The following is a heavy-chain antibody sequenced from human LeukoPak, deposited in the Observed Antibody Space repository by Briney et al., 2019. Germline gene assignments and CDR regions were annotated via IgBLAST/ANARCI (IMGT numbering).Heavy chain of an antibody. Sequence: PSETLSLTCTVSGSSISAYYWTWIRRPAGRGLEWIGRIYTSDNTDYNPSLKSRVTMSVDKSKNQISLKLTSVTAADTAVYYCARDFDRAGGDYFDYWGQGALVTVSS. CDR3: ARDFDRAGGDYFDY. D-gene: IGHD2-15*01. CDR1: GSSISAYY. CDR2: IYTSDNT. J-gene: IGHJ4*02. V-gene: IGHV4-4*07.